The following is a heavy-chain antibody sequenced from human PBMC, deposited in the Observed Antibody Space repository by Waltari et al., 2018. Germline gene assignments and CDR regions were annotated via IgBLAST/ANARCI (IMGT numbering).Heavy chain of an antibody. D-gene: IGHD6-13*01. CDR1: GFTFSSYD. V-gene: IGHV3-48*03. J-gene: IGHJ1*01. Sequence: EVQLVESGGGLVQPGGSLRLSCAASGFTFSSYDMSWVRQAPGKGLEWVSYISYTGKTIYDADSVKGRFTSSRDNAKNSLSLQMSSLRAEDTAVYYCTRGRGSGWSRYFEFWGQGALVTVSS. CDR3: TRGRGSGWSRYFEF. CDR2: ISYTGKTI.